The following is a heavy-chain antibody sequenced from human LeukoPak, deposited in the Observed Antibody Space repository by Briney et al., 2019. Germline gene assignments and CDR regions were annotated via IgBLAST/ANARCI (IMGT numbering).Heavy chain of an antibody. D-gene: IGHD6-6*01. Sequence: PGGSLRLSCTASGFTFGDYALSWVRQAPGKGLEWVGFIRDKTYGGTTGYAASVKGRFTISRDDSKSIAYVQMTSLKTEDTAVYYCTRSSRGSRSAFDIWGQGTMVTVSS. CDR1: GFTFGDYA. CDR3: TRSSRGSRSAFDI. CDR2: IRDKTYGGTT. V-gene: IGHV3-49*04. J-gene: IGHJ3*02.